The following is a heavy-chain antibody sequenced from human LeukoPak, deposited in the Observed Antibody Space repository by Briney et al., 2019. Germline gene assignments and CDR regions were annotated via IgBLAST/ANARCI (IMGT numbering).Heavy chain of an antibody. D-gene: IGHD2-15*01. V-gene: IGHV4-59*01. CDR3: ARAGIVGDAFDI. J-gene: IGHJ3*02. Sequence: SETLSLTCTVSGGSISSYYWSWIRQPPGKGLEWIGYIYFTGSTNYNPSLKSRVIMSVDTSKNQFSLKVTSVNVADTAVYYCARAGIVGDAFDIWGQGTMVTVSS. CDR1: GGSISSYY. CDR2: IYFTGST.